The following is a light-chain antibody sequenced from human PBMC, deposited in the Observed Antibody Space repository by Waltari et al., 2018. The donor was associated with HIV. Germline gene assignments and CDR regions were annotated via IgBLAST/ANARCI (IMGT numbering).Light chain of an antibody. V-gene: IGLV3-21*02. J-gene: IGLJ1*01. CDR1: KIGSKS. Sequence: SYVLTQPPSVSVAPGQTARITCGGNKIGSKSVHWYQRKAGQAPVLVVYNGSDRPSGIPERFSGSRSGNTATLTISRVEAGDEADYYCHVWDRSSDHHVFGTGTKVTVL. CDR2: NGS. CDR3: HVWDRSSDHHV.